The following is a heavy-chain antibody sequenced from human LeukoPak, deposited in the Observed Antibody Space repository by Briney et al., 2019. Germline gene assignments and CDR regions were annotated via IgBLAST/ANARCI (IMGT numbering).Heavy chain of an antibody. CDR2: INHSGST. Sequence: SETLSLTCAVSGGSFSGYYWSWIRHPPGKGLEWIGEINHSGSTNYNPSLKSRVAISVDTSKNQFSLKLSSVTAADTAVYYCARVIHYYGAGSPFDYWGQGTLVTVSS. CDR3: ARVIHYYGAGSPFDY. CDR1: GGSFSGYY. V-gene: IGHV4-34*01. J-gene: IGHJ4*02. D-gene: IGHD3-10*01.